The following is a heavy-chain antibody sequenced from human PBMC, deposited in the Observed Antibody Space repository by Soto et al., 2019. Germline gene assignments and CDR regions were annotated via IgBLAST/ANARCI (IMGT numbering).Heavy chain of an antibody. CDR2: IYYRGNT. D-gene: IGHD4-17*01. Sequence: QVQLQESGPGLVKTSQTLSLTCTVSGDSINNGGYYWSWVRQYPGKGLEWIGYIYYRGNTYYNPSLKNRFNISLDTAKKQFSLKLSSVTAADTAVYYCARLSEDGDPVKPFDAWGQGTLVTVSS. J-gene: IGHJ4*02. CDR3: ARLSEDGDPVKPFDA. V-gene: IGHV4-31*03. CDR1: GDSINNGGYY.